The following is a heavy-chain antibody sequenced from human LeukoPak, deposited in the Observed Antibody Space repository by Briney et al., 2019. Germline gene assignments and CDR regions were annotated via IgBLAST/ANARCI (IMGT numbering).Heavy chain of an antibody. J-gene: IGHJ1*01. V-gene: IGHV4-4*02. CDR2: AYHSGIT. D-gene: IGHD2/OR15-2a*01. Sequence: SGTLSLTCSASGVSISSDKWRIWVRQPPGKGLEWIGEAYHSGITNYNPSLKSRVTMSVDKSKNQFSLSLSSVTAADTAVYHGARCFYSHFHHWGQGILVTVSS. CDR1: GVSISSDKW. CDR3: ARCFYSHFHH.